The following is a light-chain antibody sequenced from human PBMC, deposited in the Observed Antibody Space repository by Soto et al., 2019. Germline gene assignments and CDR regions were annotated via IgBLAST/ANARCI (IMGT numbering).Light chain of an antibody. V-gene: IGKV3-15*01. Sequence: EIVLTQSPGTLSLSPGERATLSCRASQSVSSSYLAWYQQKPGQAPRLLIYGASTRATGIPVRFSGSGSGTEFTLTISSLQSEDFEVSYCHQYDDGPYTFGQGTKVDIK. CDR1: QSVSSSY. J-gene: IGKJ2*01. CDR2: GAS. CDR3: HQYDDGPYT.